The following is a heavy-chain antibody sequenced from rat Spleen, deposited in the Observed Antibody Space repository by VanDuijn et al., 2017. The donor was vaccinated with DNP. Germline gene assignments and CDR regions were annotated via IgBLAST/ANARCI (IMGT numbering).Heavy chain of an antibody. CDR2: ISTSGDST. J-gene: IGHJ3*01. CDR1: GFICSSFP. CDR3: AIYFYSGDNWFGY. V-gene: IGHV5-46*01. Sequence: EVQLVESGGGLVQPGRSMKLSCVASGFICSSFPMAWVRQAPTKGLEWVATISTSGDSTYYRDSVKGRFTISRDIAKNTLYLQMNSLRSEDTATYYCAIYFYSGDNWFGYWGQGTLVTVSS. D-gene: IGHD1-1*01.